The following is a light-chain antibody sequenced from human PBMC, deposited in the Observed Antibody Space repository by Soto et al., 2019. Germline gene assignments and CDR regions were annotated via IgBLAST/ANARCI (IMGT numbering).Light chain of an antibody. CDR1: LTISNNF. Sequence: EIVLSQSPGPLSLSPGEGATLSCRASLTISNNFIAWYQQRAGQAPRLVIYGASTRATGIPDRFSASGSGTEFTLTINSLQPDDFATYYCQQYHIYSGTFGQGTKV. V-gene: IGKV3-20*01. CDR2: GAS. CDR3: QQYHIYSGT. J-gene: IGKJ1*01.